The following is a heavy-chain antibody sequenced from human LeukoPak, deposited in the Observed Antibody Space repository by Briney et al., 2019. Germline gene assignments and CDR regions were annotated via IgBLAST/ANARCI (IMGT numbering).Heavy chain of an antibody. CDR1: GYTFTSNY. D-gene: IGHD6-19*01. V-gene: IGHV1-46*01. J-gene: IGHJ3*02. Sequence: ASVKVSCKVSGYTFTSNYMNWVRQAPGQGLEWMGIINPSGGSTSYAQKFQGRVTMTRDTSTSTVYMELNSLRTEDTALYYCAKDTRDSSGWYGRAFDIWGQGTMVTVSS. CDR3: AKDTRDSSGWYGRAFDI. CDR2: INPSGGST.